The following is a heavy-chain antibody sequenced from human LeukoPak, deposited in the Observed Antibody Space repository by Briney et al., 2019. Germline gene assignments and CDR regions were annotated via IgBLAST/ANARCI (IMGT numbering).Heavy chain of an antibody. J-gene: IGHJ4*02. CDR1: GFTFSSYD. CDR2: IGTAGDT. V-gene: IGHV3-13*01. Sequence: GGSLRLSCAASGFTFSSYDMHWVRQAPGKGREWGSAIGTAGDTYYPGSVKGRFTISRENSKNYLYLQLNSPRAGDTAVYYCARSASQGYDFWSGYYPGFDCWGQGTLVTVSS. CDR3: ARSASQGYDFWSGYYPGFDC. D-gene: IGHD3-3*01.